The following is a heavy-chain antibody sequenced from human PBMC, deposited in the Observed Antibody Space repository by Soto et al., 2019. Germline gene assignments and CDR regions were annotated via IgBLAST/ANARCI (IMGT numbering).Heavy chain of an antibody. CDR1: GFTFLSYA. V-gene: IGHV3-23*01. J-gene: IGHJ4*02. Sequence: GGSLRLSCAASGFTFLSYAMSWVRQAPGKGLEWVSAIGGSSGSTDYADSVKGRFTISRDNSENTLFLQMNSLRAEDTAVYYCAKDRSSTSCYAFDYWGQGTLVTVSS. CDR3: AKDRSSTSCYAFDY. CDR2: IGGSSGST. D-gene: IGHD2-2*01.